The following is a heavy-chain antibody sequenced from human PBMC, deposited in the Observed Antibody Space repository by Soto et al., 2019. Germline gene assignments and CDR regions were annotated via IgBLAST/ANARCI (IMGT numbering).Heavy chain of an antibody. D-gene: IGHD6-13*01. CDR3: ARDSHSQQPNHRWGGGDMDV. Sequence: QVQLQESGPGLVKPSQTLSLTCVVSGGSISNGGYYWSWIRQHPWKGLEWIGAIYFSGSTYYNPSLKSRVTLSVATPKNQFSLKLSSVTAADTAVYYCARDSHSQQPNHRWGGGDMDVWGKGTTVTVSS. CDR1: GGSISNGGYY. J-gene: IGHJ6*03. CDR2: IYFSGST. V-gene: IGHV4-31*11.